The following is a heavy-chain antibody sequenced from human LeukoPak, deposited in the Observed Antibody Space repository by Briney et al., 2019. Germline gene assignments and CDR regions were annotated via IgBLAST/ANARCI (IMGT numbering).Heavy chain of an antibody. V-gene: IGHV4-34*01. D-gene: IGHD3-10*01. CDR2: INHSGST. CDR3: ARETKYYGSGSYFDY. Sequence: PSEXLSLTCAVYGGSFSGYYWSWIRQPPGKGLEWIGEINHSGSTNYNPSLKSRVTISVDTSKNQFSLKLSSVTAADTAVYYCARETKYYGSGSYFDYWGQGTLVTVSS. J-gene: IGHJ4*02. CDR1: GGSFSGYY.